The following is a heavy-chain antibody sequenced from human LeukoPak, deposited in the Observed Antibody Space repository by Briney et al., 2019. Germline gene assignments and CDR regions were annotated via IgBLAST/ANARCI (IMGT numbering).Heavy chain of an antibody. CDR2: MNPNSGNT. D-gene: IGHD2/OR15-2a*01. Sequence: VASVKVSCKASGYTFTSYDINWVRQATGQGLEWMGWMNPNSGNTGYAQKFQGRVTMTRNTSISTAYMELSSLKYEDTAVYYCARRVGYCNSNGCPPFDYWGQGTLVTVSS. J-gene: IGHJ4*02. CDR1: GYTFTSYD. V-gene: IGHV1-8*01. CDR3: ARRVGYCNSNGCPPFDY.